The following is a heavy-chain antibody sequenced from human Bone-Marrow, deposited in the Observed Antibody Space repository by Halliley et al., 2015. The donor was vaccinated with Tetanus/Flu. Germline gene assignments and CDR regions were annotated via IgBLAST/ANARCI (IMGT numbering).Heavy chain of an antibody. Sequence: LEWIGYIFYGGSTNDNPALKSRVPISVDTSKNQFALKLSSVTTADTAVYFCARADYAANLYFDYWGQGTLVTVSS. D-gene: IGHD4-17*01. J-gene: IGHJ4*02. CDR2: IFYGGST. V-gene: IGHV4-59*01. CDR3: ARADYAANLYFDY.